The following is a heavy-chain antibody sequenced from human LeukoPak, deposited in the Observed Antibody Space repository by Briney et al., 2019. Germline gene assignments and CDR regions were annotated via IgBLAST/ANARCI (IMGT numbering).Heavy chain of an antibody. CDR2: ISPTGEGT. D-gene: IGHD4-17*01. CDR3: ARDAGGAWPFDY. V-gene: IGHV3-23*01. CDR1: GFAFSNTG. J-gene: IGHJ4*02. Sequence: GGALRLSCATSGFAFSNTGMTWVRQGPGRGLEWVSTISPTGEGTYYADSVKGRFTISRDNSKNTLSLDMNSLRADDTATYYCARDAGGAWPFDYWGQGTRVIVSS.